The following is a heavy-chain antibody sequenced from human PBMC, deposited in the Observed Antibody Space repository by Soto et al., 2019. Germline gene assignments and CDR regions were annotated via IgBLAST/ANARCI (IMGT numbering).Heavy chain of an antibody. D-gene: IGHD2-2*01. Sequence: SETLSLTCAVYGGSFSGYYWSWIRQPPGKGLEWIGEINHSGSTNYNPSLKSRVTISVDTSKNQFSLKLSSVTAADTAVYYCARVGRYCSSTSCYVYYYYYYMDVWGKGTTVTVSS. CDR1: GGSFSGYY. CDR3: ARVGRYCSSTSCYVYYYYYYMDV. J-gene: IGHJ6*03. CDR2: INHSGST. V-gene: IGHV4-34*01.